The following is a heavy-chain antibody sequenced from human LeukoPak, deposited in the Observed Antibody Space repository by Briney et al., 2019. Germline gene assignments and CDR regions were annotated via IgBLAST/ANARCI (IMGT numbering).Heavy chain of an antibody. CDR1: GFTFDDYA. J-gene: IGHJ4*02. CDR2: ISWNSGSI. D-gene: IGHD3-22*01. Sequence: PGRSLRLSCAASGFTFDDYAMHWVRQAPGKGLEWVSGISWNSGSIGYADSVKGRFTISRDNAKNSLYLQMNSLRAEDTALYYCAKGPTYYYDSSGHFDYWGQGTLVTVSS. CDR3: AKGPTYYYDSSGHFDY. V-gene: IGHV3-9*01.